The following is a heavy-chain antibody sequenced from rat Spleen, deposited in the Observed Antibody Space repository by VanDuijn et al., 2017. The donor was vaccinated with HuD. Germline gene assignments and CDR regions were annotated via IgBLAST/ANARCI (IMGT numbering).Heavy chain of an antibody. CDR2: ISPDGGST. J-gene: IGHJ4*01. CDR3: GKDMNYYSTYPFYVMGA. D-gene: IGHD1-2*01. CDR1: GFTFSSYW. V-gene: IGHV5-58*01. Sequence: EVQLVEPGGGLVQPGESLKLSCVASGFTFSSYWIYWIRQAPGEGLEWVSCISPDGGSTYYPDSVKGRFTISRDNAENTVYLQMNSLTSEDIATYYCGKDMNYYSTYPFYVMGAWGQGTSVTVSS.